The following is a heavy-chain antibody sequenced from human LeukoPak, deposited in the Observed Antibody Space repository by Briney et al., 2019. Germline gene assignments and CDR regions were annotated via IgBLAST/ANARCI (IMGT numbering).Heavy chain of an antibody. CDR2: IYYSGST. J-gene: IGHJ6*03. Sequence: SETLSLTCTVSGGSISSSSYYWGWIRQPPGKGLEWIGSIYYSGSTYYNPSLMSRVTISVDTSKNQFSLKLSSVTAAGTAVYYCARQGGGSSSAFYYYYYYMDVWGKGTTVTVSS. D-gene: IGHD6-6*01. V-gene: IGHV4-39*01. CDR3: ARQGGGSSSAFYYYYYYMDV. CDR1: GGSISSSSYY.